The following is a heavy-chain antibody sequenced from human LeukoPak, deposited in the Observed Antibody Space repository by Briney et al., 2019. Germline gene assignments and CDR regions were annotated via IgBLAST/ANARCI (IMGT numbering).Heavy chain of an antibody. Sequence: GGSLRLSCAASGFTFSSYAMSWVRQAPGKGLEWVSAISGSGGSTYYADSVKGRFTISRDNSKNTLYLQMNSLRVEDTAVYYCALSSSGLSRPSDYWGQGTLVTVSS. CDR2: ISGSGGST. CDR1: GFTFSSYA. CDR3: ALSSSGLSRPSDY. V-gene: IGHV3-23*01. D-gene: IGHD6-19*01. J-gene: IGHJ4*02.